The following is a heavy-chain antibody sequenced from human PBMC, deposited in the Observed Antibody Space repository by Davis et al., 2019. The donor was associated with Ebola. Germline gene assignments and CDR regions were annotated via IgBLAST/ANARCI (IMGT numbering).Heavy chain of an antibody. D-gene: IGHD3-3*01. J-gene: IGHJ6*02. CDR2: INAGNGNT. CDR3: ARGPVKTILRYYYYYYGMDV. CDR1: GYTFTSYA. V-gene: IGHV1-3*01. Sequence: AASVKVSCKASGYTFTSYAMHWVRQAPGQRLEWMGWINAGNGNTKYSQKFQGRVTMTRDTSTGTVYMELSSLRSEDTAVYYCARGPVKTILRYYYYYYGMDVWGQGTTVTVSS.